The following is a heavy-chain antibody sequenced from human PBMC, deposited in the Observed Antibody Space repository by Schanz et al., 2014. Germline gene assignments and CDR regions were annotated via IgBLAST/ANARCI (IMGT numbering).Heavy chain of an antibody. CDR2: IIPSLGLA. CDR1: GGTFSSFG. CDR3: ASSGAGYSSSWDFDY. V-gene: IGHV1-69*02. J-gene: IGHJ4*02. Sequence: QVQLVQSGAEVKKPGSSVKVSCKASGGTFSSFGINWVRQAPGQGLEWMGRIIPSLGLAKYEQKFQGRVTITADKSTFTAYMDVSSLRSEDTAVYYCASSGAGYSSSWDFDYWGQGTLXTVSS. D-gene: IGHD6-13*01.